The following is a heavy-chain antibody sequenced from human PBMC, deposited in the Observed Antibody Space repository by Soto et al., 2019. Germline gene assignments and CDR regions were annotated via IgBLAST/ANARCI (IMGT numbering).Heavy chain of an antibody. Sequence: SETLSLTCTVSGGSISNYYWSWIRQPAGKGLEWIGRIYTSGSPSYNPSLKSRVTMSVDTSKNQFSLKLSSVTAADTALYYCAGDTAMVGFLDYWGQGALVPVSS. CDR3: AGDTAMVGFLDY. CDR1: GGSISNYY. CDR2: IYTSGSP. J-gene: IGHJ4*02. V-gene: IGHV4-4*07. D-gene: IGHD5-18*01.